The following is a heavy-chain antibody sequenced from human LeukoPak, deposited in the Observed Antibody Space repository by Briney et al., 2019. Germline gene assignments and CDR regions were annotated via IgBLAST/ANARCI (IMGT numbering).Heavy chain of an antibody. CDR2: FDPEDGET. CDR1: GYTLTELS. CDR3: ATTKLPFYAYDY. Sequence: ASVKVSCKVSGYTLTELSMHWVRQAPGKGLEWMGGFDPEDGETIYAQKFQGRVTITEDTSTDTAYMELSSLRSEDTAVYYCATTKLPFYAYDYWGQGTLVTVSS. J-gene: IGHJ4*02. V-gene: IGHV1-24*01. D-gene: IGHD5/OR15-5a*01.